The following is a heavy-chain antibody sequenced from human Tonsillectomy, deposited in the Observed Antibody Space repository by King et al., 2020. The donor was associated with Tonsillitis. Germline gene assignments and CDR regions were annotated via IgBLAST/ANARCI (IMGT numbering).Heavy chain of an antibody. CDR1: GFTFSIYT. CDR3: AREGRKGSTSATGYYGMDV. V-gene: IGHV3-21*01. Sequence: EVQLVESGGGLVKPEGSLRLSCAASGFTFSIYTMNWVRQAPGRGLEWVSSMSSSGTYIYYADSLKGRFTISRDNAKNSLYLQMNSLRAEDTAVYYCAREGRKGSTSATGYYGMDVWGQGTTVTVSS. CDR2: MSSSGTYI. J-gene: IGHJ6*02. D-gene: IGHD2-2*01.